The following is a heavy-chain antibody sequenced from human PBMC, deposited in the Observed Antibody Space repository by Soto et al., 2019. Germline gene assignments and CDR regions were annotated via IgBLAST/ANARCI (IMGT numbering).Heavy chain of an antibody. D-gene: IGHD6-13*01. CDR1: GGSINDYF. J-gene: IGHJ4*02. CDR2: IYYTGST. Sequence: PSETLSLTCAVSGGSINDYFWSWLRQPPGKGLEWIGYIYYTGSTNYGPSLKSRVTMSVDTSKNQLSLKLSSVTAADTAVYYCARHGDGSRWYAFDYWGQGILVTVSS. CDR3: ARHGDGSRWYAFDY. V-gene: IGHV4-59*08.